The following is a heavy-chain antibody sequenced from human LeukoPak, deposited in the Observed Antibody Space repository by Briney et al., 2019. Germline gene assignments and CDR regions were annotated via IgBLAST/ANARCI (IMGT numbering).Heavy chain of an antibody. CDR1: GYTFTGYY. CDR2: INPNSGGT. J-gene: IGHJ4*02. Sequence: ASVKVSCKASGYTFTGYYMHWVRQAPGQGLEWMGWINPNSGGTNYAQKFQGRVTMTRDTSISTAYMELSRLRSDDTAVYYCARDWGAQLERTLGDYWGQGTLVAVSS. CDR3: ARDWGAQLERTLGDY. V-gene: IGHV1-2*02. D-gene: IGHD1-1*01.